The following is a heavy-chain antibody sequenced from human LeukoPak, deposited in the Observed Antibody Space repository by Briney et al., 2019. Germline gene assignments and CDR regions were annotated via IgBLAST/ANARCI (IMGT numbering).Heavy chain of an antibody. CDR3: ARGSGNWGNAFDI. Sequence: PSETLSLTCTVSGGSISSSSYYWGWIRQPPGKGLEWIGSIYYSGSTYYNPSLKSRVTISVDTSKNQFSLKLSSVTAADTAVYYCARGSGNWGNAFDIWGQGTMVTVSS. D-gene: IGHD7-27*01. J-gene: IGHJ3*02. CDR1: GGSISSSSYY. CDR2: IYYSGST. V-gene: IGHV4-39*07.